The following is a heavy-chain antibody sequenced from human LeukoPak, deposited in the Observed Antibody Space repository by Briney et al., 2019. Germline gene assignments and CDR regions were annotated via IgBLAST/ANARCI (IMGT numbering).Heavy chain of an antibody. D-gene: IGHD2-2*02. Sequence: GGSLRLSCAASVFTFSSHSMKWGRQAPGEGLGWVSSIRSSSGYIYYEDTVKGQVTISRDNAKNSLYLHMNSMRAKDTDVYYCARGGRYCSSTSCYTRALVDYWGQGTLVTVSS. CDR1: VFTFSSHS. V-gene: IGHV3-21*01. J-gene: IGHJ4*02. CDR3: ARGGRYCSSTSCYTRALVDY. CDR2: IRSSSGYI.